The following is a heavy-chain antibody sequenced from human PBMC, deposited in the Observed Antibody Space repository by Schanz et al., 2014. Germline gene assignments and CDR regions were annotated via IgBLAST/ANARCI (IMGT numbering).Heavy chain of an antibody. CDR1: GYTFTSYG. CDR3: ARGITIVRGVISPSNWLDP. D-gene: IGHD3-10*01. Sequence: QVQLVQSGAEVKKPGASVKVSCKASGYTFTSYGISWVRQAPGQGLEWMGWINAYNGDRKYAQNFQDRVTMTTDTSTRTVYMELTSLTSDDTAVYYCARGITIVRGVISPSNWLDPWGQGTLVTVSS. J-gene: IGHJ5*02. V-gene: IGHV1-18*01. CDR2: INAYNGDR.